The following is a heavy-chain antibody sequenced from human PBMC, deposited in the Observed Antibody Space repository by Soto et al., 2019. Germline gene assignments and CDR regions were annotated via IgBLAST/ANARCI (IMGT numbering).Heavy chain of an antibody. CDR3: ARIASAGRGWDV. Sequence: EVQLVESGGGLVQPGGSLRLSCAASGFTFSNYWMSWVRQAPGKGLEWVGNIKQDGSEKNYVDSVKGRFTISRDNAKNSLFLQMNSLRAEDTAVYYSARIASAGRGWDVWGQGTTVIVSS. CDR1: GFTFSNYW. J-gene: IGHJ6*02. D-gene: IGHD6-13*01. V-gene: IGHV3-7*01. CDR2: IKQDGSEK.